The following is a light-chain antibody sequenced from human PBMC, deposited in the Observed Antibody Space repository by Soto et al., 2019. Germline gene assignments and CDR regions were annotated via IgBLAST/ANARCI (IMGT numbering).Light chain of an antibody. CDR1: QGISSY. V-gene: IGKV1-39*01. J-gene: IGKJ3*01. Sequence: IRMTQSPSSLSASTGDRVTITCRASQGISSYLNWYQQKPGKAPKLLIYAASSLQSGVPSRFSGSGSGTDFTLTISSLQPEDFATYYCQQSYSTLFTFGPGTKVDIK. CDR3: QQSYSTLFT. CDR2: AAS.